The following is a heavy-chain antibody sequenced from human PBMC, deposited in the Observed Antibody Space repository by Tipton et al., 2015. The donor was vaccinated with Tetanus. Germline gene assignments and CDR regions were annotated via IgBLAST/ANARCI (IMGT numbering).Heavy chain of an antibody. V-gene: IGHV4-31*03. D-gene: IGHD3-3*01. J-gene: IGHJ4*02. CDR3: ARESITIFGVVSIDY. Sequence: TLSLTCTVSGASINAGGYLWTWVRQHSGKGLEWIGNIYYTALTSYTPSLSGRVTISVDTSKNQLSLSLTSVTAADTAVYYCARESITIFGVVSIDYWGQGTLVTVSS. CDR2: IYYTALT. CDR1: GASINAGGYL.